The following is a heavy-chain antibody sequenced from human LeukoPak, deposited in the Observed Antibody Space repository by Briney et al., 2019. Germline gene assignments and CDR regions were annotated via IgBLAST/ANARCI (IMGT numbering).Heavy chain of an antibody. D-gene: IGHD4-17*01. V-gene: IGHV4-39*07. Sequence: PSETLSLTCTVSGGSISSSSYYWGWIRQPPGKGLEWIGSIYYSGSTYYNPSLKSRVTISVDTSKNQFSLKLSSVTAADTAVCYCARSFAVTTSFYYGMDVWGQGTTVTVSS. CDR3: ARSFAVTTSFYYGMDV. CDR2: IYYSGST. CDR1: GGSISSSSYY. J-gene: IGHJ6*02.